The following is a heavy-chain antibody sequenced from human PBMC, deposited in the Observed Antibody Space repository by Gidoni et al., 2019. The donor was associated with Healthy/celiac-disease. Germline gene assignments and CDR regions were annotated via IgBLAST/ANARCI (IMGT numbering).Heavy chain of an antibody. CDR1: GYTFTSYV. Sequence: QVQLVQSGAEVKKPGASVKVSCTASGYTFTSYVISCVRQAPGQGLEWMGWISAYNGNTNYAQKLQGRVTMTTDTSTSTAYMELRSLRSDDTAVYYCARDGYSGYDSYYYYYGMDVWGQGTTVTVSS. J-gene: IGHJ6*02. CDR3: ARDGYSGYDSYYYYYGMDV. CDR2: ISAYNGNT. V-gene: IGHV1-18*01. D-gene: IGHD5-12*01.